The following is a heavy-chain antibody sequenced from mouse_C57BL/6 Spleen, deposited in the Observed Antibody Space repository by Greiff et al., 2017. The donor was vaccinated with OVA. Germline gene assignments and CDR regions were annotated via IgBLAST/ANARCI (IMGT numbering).Heavy chain of an antibody. J-gene: IGHJ1*03. Sequence: VQGVESGPGLVAPSQSLSITCTVSGFSLTSYAISWVRQPPGKGLEWLGVIWTGGGYNYNSAPKFRLRISKVNANNQVCLKMNKLQTDDSARYYCSSYTTVVAKVWYFDVWGTGTTVTVSA. V-gene: IGHV2-9-1*01. CDR1: GFSLTSYA. CDR2: IWTGGGY. D-gene: IGHD1-1*01. CDR3: SSYTTVVAKVWYFDV.